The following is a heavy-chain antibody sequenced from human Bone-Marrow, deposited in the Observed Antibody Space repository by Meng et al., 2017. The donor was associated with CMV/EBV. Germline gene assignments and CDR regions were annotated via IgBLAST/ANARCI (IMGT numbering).Heavy chain of an antibody. CDR2: IIPIFGTA. D-gene: IGHD4-17*01. V-gene: IGHV1-69*05. CDR1: GGTFGSYA. CDR3: ASRSLDYGDYVHFDY. Sequence: SGGTFGSYAISCVRQAPGQGLEWMGGIIPIFGTANYAQKFQGRVTITTDESTSTAYMELSSLRSEDTAVYYCASRSLDYGDYVHFDYWGQGTLVTVSS. J-gene: IGHJ4*02.